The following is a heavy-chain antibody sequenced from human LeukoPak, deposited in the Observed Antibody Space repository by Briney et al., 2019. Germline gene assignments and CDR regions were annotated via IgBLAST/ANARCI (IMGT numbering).Heavy chain of an antibody. J-gene: IGHJ5*02. CDR3: ARAGTYSGYKVFDN. CDR2: IGADGSSE. CDR1: RFIFSDYY. V-gene: IGHV3-11*01. Sequence: GGSLRLSCAASRFIFSDYYMSWIRQTPGKGLEWMANIGADGSSEYYADSAKGRFTISRDNASNSLFLQMNSLRVEDTAVYFCARAGTYSGYKVFDNWGQGTLVTVSS. D-gene: IGHD5-12*01.